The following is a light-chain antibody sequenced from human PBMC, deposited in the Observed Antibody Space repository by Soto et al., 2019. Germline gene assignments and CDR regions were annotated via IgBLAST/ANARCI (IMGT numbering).Light chain of an antibody. CDR3: SSYTSSSTPLDV. CDR1: SSNVGGYNY. J-gene: IGLJ1*01. Sequence: QSALTQPASVSGSPGQSITISCTVTSSNVGGYNYVSWYQQHPGKAPKLMIYDVSNRPSGVSNRFSGSKSGNTASLTISGLQAEDEADYYCSSYTSSSTPLDVFGTGTKLTVL. CDR2: DVS. V-gene: IGLV2-14*01.